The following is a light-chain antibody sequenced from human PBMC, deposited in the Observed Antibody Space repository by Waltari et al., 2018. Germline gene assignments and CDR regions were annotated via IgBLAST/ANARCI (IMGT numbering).Light chain of an antibody. V-gene: IGLV1-51*02. CDR2: AND. J-gene: IGLJ3*02. CDR3: GTWDSSLSAVV. Sequence: QSVLTQPPSVSAAPGQKVTVSCSGSNSNIGNNYVSWYQQLPGTPPKLIIYANDERPSGTPDRFSASKSATSATLAITGLQTGDEADYYCGTWDSSLSAVVFGGGTKLTVL. CDR1: NSNIGNNY.